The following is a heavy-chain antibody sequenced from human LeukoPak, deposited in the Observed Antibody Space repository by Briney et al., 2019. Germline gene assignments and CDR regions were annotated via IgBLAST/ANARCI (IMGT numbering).Heavy chain of an antibody. CDR3: ARPSLNSGSYWFDY. D-gene: IGHD1-26*01. J-gene: IGHJ4*02. CDR1: GYTFTGYY. V-gene: IGHV1-2*02. Sequence: GASVKVSCKASGYTFTGYYIHWVRQAPGQGLEWMGWINPNSGGTNYAQKFQGRVTMTRDTSISTAYMELSRLRSDDTAVYYCARPSLNSGSYWFDYWGQGTLVTVSS. CDR2: INPNSGGT.